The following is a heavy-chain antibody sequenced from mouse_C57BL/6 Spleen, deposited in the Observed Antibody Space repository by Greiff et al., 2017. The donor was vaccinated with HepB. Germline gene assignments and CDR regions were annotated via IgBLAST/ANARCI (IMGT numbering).Heavy chain of an antibody. D-gene: IGHD2-2*01. V-gene: IGHV1-64*01. Sequence: VQLQQPGAELVKPGASVKLSCKASGYTFTSYWMHWVKQRPGQGLEWIGMIHPNSGSTNYNEKFKSKATLTVYKSSNTAYMQLSSLTSEDSAVYFCATIYYGYDGGFAYWGQGTLVTVSA. CDR2: IHPNSGST. J-gene: IGHJ3*01. CDR3: ATIYYGYDGGFAY. CDR1: GYTFTSYW.